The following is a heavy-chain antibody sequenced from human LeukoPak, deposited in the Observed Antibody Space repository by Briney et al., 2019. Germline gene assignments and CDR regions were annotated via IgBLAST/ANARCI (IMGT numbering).Heavy chain of an antibody. CDR1: GFTFDDYA. J-gene: IGHJ4*02. Sequence: QPGRSLRLSCAASGFTFDDYAMHWVRQAPGKGLEWVSGISWNSGSIGYADSVKGRFTISRDNAKNSLYLQMNSLRAEDTALYYCAKGHQSGYSGYDSFDYWGQGTLVTVSS. V-gene: IGHV3-9*01. D-gene: IGHD5-12*01. CDR3: AKGHQSGYSGYDSFDY. CDR2: ISWNSGSI.